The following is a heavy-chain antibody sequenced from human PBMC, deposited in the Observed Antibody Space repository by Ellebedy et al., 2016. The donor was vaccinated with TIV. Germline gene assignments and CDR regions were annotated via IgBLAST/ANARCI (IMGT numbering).Heavy chain of an antibody. CDR3: AKGLGYSYGNYYFDS. CDR1: GFTFDDYA. D-gene: IGHD5-18*01. CDR2: IIGDGGST. J-gene: IGHJ4*02. Sequence: GGSLRLSCAASGFTFDDYAMHWVRQAPGKGLEWVSLIIGDGGSTFSADSVKGRFTISRDNSKNSLYLQMHSLRTEDTALYFCAKGLGYSYGNYYFDSWGQGTLVTVSS. V-gene: IGHV3-43*02.